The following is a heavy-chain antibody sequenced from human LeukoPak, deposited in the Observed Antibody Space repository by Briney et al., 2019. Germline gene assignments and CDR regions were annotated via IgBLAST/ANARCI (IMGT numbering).Heavy chain of an antibody. CDR1: GFTFGDYD. CDR2: ISSSSSTK. V-gene: IGHV3-48*01. Sequence: GESLRLSCTASGFTFGDYDMHWVRQAPGKGLEWVSYISSSSSTKNHSHTVKVTFTISTANAQNSLYLQMMSPRAADTDVYYCSREGIAASGSFDYWGQGTLVTVSS. D-gene: IGHD6-13*01. CDR3: SREGIAASGSFDY. J-gene: IGHJ4*02.